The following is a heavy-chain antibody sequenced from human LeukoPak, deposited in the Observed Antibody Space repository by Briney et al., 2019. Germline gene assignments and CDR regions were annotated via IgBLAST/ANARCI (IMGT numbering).Heavy chain of an antibody. Sequence: SETLSLTCTVSGGSFSGLYWNWIRQPPGKGLEWIGSINYSGSTYYNPSLKSRVTISIDTSENQFSLKLASVTAADTAVYYCARQIGAGRWSFDYWGQGTLVTVSS. CDR3: ARQIGAGRWSFDY. CDR1: GGSFSGLY. CDR2: INYSGST. V-gene: IGHV4-59*05. J-gene: IGHJ4*02. D-gene: IGHD4-23*01.